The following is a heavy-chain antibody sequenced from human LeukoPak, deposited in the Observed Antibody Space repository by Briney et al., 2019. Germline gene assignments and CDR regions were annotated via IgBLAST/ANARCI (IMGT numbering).Heavy chain of an antibody. Sequence: PSETLSLTCTVSGGSISTYYWTWIRQPPGKGLEWIGFIYYTGSTKYNPSLKSRVTISVDTSRNQFTLELSSVTAADTAFYYCARHPLLEGITFHAAFDIWGLGTMVTVSS. J-gene: IGHJ3*02. CDR2: IYYTGST. D-gene: IGHD3-10*01. CDR3: ARHPLLEGITFHAAFDI. V-gene: IGHV4-59*08. CDR1: GGSISTYY.